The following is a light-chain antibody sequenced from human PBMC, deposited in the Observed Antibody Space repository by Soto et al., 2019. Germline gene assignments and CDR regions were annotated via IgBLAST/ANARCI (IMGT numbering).Light chain of an antibody. CDR3: QQNYNTPLT. Sequence: DIQMTQSPSSLSASVGDTVTMTCRASQYISNHLNWYRQQPGKAPNLLIFSASTLQSGVPSRFSGSGSGTDFTLTIRSLQPEDFATYYCQQNYNTPLTFGGGTRVEIK. V-gene: IGKV1-39*01. CDR1: QYISNH. CDR2: SAS. J-gene: IGKJ4*01.